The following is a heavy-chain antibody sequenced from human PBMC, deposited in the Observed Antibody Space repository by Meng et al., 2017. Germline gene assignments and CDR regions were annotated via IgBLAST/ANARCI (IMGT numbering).Heavy chain of an antibody. CDR2: MGTAGDT. Sequence: ETLSLTCAASGFTFSSYDMHGVRQATGKGLEWVSAMGTAGDTYYPGSVKGRFTISRENAKNSLYLQMNSQRGGDTAVYYCARGVDTANGMDVWGQGTTVTVSS. J-gene: IGHJ6*02. CDR3: ARGVDTANGMDV. V-gene: IGHV3-13*01. CDR1: GFTFSSYD. D-gene: IGHD5-18*01.